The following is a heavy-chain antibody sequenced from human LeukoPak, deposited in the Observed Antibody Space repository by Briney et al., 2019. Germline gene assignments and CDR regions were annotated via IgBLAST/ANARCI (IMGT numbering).Heavy chain of an antibody. V-gene: IGHV4-61*02. CDR3: ARSYEWELFDY. J-gene: IGHJ4*02. CDR2: IYTSGST. D-gene: IGHD1-26*01. CDR1: GGSISSGGYY. Sequence: PSETLSLTCTVSGGSISSGGYYWSWIRQPAGKGLEWIGCIYTSGSTNYNPSLKSRVTMSVDTSKNQFSLKLSSVTAADTAVYYCARSYEWELFDYWGQGTLVTVSS.